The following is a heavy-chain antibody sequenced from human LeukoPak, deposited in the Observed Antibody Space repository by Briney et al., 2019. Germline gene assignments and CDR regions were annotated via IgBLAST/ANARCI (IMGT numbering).Heavy chain of an antibody. V-gene: IGHV1-18*01. CDR2: ISAYNGNT. D-gene: IGHD6-13*01. Sequence: GASVKVSCKASGYSFTSYAINWVRQAPGQGLEWMGWISAYNGNTDYAQKFQGRVTMTTDTSTSTVYMELRSLTSDDTAVYYCARDPLRSTWSTYYNALDVWGQGTTVTVSS. CDR1: GYSFTSYA. CDR3: ARDPLRSTWSTYYNALDV. J-gene: IGHJ6*02.